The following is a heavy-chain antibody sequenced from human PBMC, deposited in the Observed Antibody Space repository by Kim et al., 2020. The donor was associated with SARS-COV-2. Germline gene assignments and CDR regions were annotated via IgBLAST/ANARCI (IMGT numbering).Heavy chain of an antibody. Sequence: YADSVKGRFTISRDNSKSTLYLQMNSLRAEDTAVYYCAKEGGSTSKDFDYWGQGTLVTVSS. CDR3: AKEGGSTSKDFDY. D-gene: IGHD2-2*01. V-gene: IGHV3-23*01. J-gene: IGHJ4*02.